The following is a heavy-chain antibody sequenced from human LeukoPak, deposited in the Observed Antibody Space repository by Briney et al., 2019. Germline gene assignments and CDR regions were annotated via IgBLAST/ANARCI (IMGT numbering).Heavy chain of an antibody. D-gene: IGHD2-2*01. CDR3: ASSIVVVPAAMDGKYYYYYYGMDV. V-gene: IGHV5-51*01. J-gene: IGHJ6*02. CDR2: IHPGDSDT. Sequence: GESLKISCKGSGYSFSSYWIGWVRQMPGKGLEWMGSIHPGDSDTRNSPSFQGQVTISADKSISTAYLQWSSLKASDTAMYYCASSIVVVPAAMDGKYYYYYYGMDVWGQGTTVTVSS. CDR1: GYSFSSYW.